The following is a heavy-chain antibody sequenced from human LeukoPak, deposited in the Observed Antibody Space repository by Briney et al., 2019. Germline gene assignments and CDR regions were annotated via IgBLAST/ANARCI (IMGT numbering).Heavy chain of an antibody. D-gene: IGHD4-23*01. V-gene: IGHV4-30-4*01. CDR1: GGSISSGDYY. Sequence: SETLSLTCTVSGGSISSGDYYWSWIRQPPGKGLEWIGYIYYSGSTYYNPSLKSRVTISVDTSKNQFSLKLSSVTAADTAVYYCAGDTVVTLGDAFDIWGQGTMVTVSS. CDR2: IYYSGST. CDR3: AGDTVVTLGDAFDI. J-gene: IGHJ3*02.